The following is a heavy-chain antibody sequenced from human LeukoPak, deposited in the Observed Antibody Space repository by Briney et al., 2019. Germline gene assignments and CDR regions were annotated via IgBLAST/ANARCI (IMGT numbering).Heavy chain of an antibody. J-gene: IGHJ6*02. CDR1: GFTLSAYA. V-gene: IGHV3-23*01. CDR3: AKSSPFGTTWYGAIDV. CDR2: FSGRGATA. Sequence: GRSLRLSCAASGFTLSAYAMSWVRQAPGKGLEWVSAFSGRGATAYYADSVRGRFTISRDNSKNTLFLQMDSLGADDTAVYYCAKSSPFGTTWYGAIDVWGHGTTVTVSS. D-gene: IGHD6-13*01.